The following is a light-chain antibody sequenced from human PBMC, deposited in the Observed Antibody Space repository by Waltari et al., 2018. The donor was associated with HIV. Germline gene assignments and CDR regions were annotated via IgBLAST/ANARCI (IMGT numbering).Light chain of an antibody. J-gene: IGLJ2*01. V-gene: IGLV1-51*01. CDR2: DNN. Sequence: QSVLTQPPSVSAAPGQKVTISCSGSSSNIGNNYVSWYQQLPGTAPKLLIYDNNGRPSGIPDRCSGSKSGTSATLGITGLQTGDEADYYCGTWDSSLSAVVFGGGTKLTVL. CDR1: SSNIGNNY. CDR3: GTWDSSLSAVV.